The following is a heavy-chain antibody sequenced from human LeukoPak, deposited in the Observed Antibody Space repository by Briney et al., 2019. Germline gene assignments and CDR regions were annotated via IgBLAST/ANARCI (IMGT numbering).Heavy chain of an antibody. CDR3: AREWQGGIAAAGTRIEGDY. D-gene: IGHD6-13*01. V-gene: IGHV3-7*01. J-gene: IGHJ4*02. CDR2: INQDGSEK. CDR1: GFAVSGYW. Sequence: GGSLRLSCAVSGFAVSGYWMSWVRQGPGEGLEWVANINQDGSEKYYVDSVKGRFTISRDNAENSLFLQMSSLRVEDTAVYYCAREWQGGIAAAGTRIEGDYWGQGTLVAVSS.